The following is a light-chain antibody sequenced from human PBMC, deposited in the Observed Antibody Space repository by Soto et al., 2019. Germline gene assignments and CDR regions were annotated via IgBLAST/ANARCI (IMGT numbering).Light chain of an antibody. CDR3: RSYTSSTTWV. CDR1: SSDVGAYDH. CDR2: KVS. Sequence: QSALTQPASLSESPGQSITISCIGTSSDVGAYDHVSWYQQHPGKAPKVIISKVSNRPSGVYTRFSGSKSGNTASLTISGLQTEDEAYYYCRSYTSSTTWVFGGGTTLNVL. V-gene: IGLV2-14*01. J-gene: IGLJ3*02.